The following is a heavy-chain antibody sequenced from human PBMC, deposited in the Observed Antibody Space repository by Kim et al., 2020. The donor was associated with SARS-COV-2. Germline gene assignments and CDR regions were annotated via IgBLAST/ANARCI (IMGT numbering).Heavy chain of an antibody. Sequence: GGSLRLSCAASGFTFSSYAMSWVRQAPGKGLEWVSAISGSGGSTYYADSVKGRFTISRDNSKNTLYLQMNSLRAEDTAVYYCAKKGPWDWDGVGYFDYWGQGTLVTVSS. CDR2: ISGSGGST. D-gene: IGHD1-1*01. CDR3: AKKGPWDWDGVGYFDY. J-gene: IGHJ4*02. V-gene: IGHV3-23*01. CDR1: GFTFSSYA.